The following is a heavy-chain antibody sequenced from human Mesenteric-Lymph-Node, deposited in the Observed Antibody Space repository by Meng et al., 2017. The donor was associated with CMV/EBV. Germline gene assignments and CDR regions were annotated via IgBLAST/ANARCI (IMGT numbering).Heavy chain of an antibody. J-gene: IGHJ6*02. Sequence: GESLKISCAASGFSFDDYGMSWVRQAPGKGLEWVSGINWNADSTGYADSVKGRFTISRDNAKNSLYLQMNSLRAEDTALYHCARVSGRGVAAPAGMDVWGRGTTVTVSS. CDR1: GFSFDDYG. V-gene: IGHV3-20*01. CDR3: ARVSGRGVAAPAGMDV. CDR2: INWNADST. D-gene: IGHD6-19*01.